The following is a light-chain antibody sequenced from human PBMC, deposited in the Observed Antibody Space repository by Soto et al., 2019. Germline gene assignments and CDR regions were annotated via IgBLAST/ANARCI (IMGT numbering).Light chain of an antibody. CDR2: KAS. CDR3: QQYNSYPIT. Sequence: DIQMTQSPSTLSAFVGDRVTITGRASQSISSWLAWYQQKPGKAPKSLIYKASSLESGVPSRFSGGGSGTEFTLTISSLHPDDFATYYCQQYNSYPITFGQGTRLEI. CDR1: QSISSW. V-gene: IGKV1-5*03. J-gene: IGKJ5*01.